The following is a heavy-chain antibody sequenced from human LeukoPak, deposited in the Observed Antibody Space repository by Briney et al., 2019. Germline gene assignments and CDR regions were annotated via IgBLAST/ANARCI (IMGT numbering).Heavy chain of an antibody. CDR3: ARTSYGSGIADAFDT. J-gene: IGHJ3*02. V-gene: IGHV3-53*01. CDR1: GFTVSSNY. Sequence: GGSLRLSCAASGFTVSSNYMSWVRQAPGKGLEWVSVIYSGGSTYYTDSVKGRFTISRDNSKNTLYLQMNSLRAEDTAVYYCARTSYGSGIADAFDTWGQGTMVTVSS. CDR2: IYSGGST. D-gene: IGHD3-10*01.